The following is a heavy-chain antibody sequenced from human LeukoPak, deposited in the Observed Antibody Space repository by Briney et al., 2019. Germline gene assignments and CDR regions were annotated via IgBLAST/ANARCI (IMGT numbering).Heavy chain of an antibody. CDR2: IYSGGST. CDR3: AREGGSSSWSPHWFDP. CDR1: GFTVSSNY. J-gene: IGHJ5*02. V-gene: IGHV3-66*01. D-gene: IGHD6-13*01. Sequence: GGSLRLSCAASGFTVSSNYMSWVRQAPGKGLEWVSVIYSGGSTYYADSVKGRFTISRDNSKNTLYLQMNSLRAEDTAVYYCAREGGSSSWSPHWFDPWGQGTLVTVSS.